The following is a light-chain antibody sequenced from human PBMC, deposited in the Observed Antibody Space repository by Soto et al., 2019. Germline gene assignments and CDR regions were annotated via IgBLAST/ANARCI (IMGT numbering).Light chain of an antibody. CDR1: QGISSY. J-gene: IGKJ2*01. CDR3: QQYYSYPYT. V-gene: IGKV1-8*01. CDR2: AAS. Sequence: AIRMTQSPSSLSASTGDRVTITCRASQGISSYLAWYQQKPGKDPKPLIYAASTLQSGVPSRFSGSGSGTDFTLTISCLQSEDFATYYCQQYYSYPYTFGQGTKLEMK.